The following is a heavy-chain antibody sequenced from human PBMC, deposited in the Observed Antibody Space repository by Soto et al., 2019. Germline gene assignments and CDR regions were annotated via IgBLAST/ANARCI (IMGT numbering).Heavy chain of an antibody. CDR3: AKGFRSLEWYSLAPCDY. Sequence: EVKVLESGGGLVQPGGSLRLSCAASGFTFDTYALNWVRQAPGKGLEWVSAIGSSGSTYYADSVKGRFTISRDTPKKTLYLQMNSLRVEDTAKYYCAKGFRSLEWYSLAPCDYWGQGALVTVSS. V-gene: IGHV3-23*01. J-gene: IGHJ4*02. D-gene: IGHD3-3*01. CDR2: IGSSGST. CDR1: GFTFDTYA.